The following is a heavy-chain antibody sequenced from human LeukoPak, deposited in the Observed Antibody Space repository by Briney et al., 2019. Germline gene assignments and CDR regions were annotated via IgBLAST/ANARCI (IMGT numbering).Heavy chain of an antibody. Sequence: GSLKLSCAASGFTFSSYWMHWVRQAPGKGLVWVSRINSDGSTINYADSVKGRFTISRDNAKNTLYLQMNSLRAEDTAVYYCVLVTTGSWGQGTMVTVS. CDR2: INSDGSTI. V-gene: IGHV3-74*01. CDR1: GFTFSSYW. J-gene: IGHJ3*01. CDR3: VLVTTGS. D-gene: IGHD4-17*01.